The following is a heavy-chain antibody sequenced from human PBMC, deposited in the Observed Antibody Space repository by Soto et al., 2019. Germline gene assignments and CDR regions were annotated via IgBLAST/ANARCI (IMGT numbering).Heavy chain of an antibody. CDR1: GGSISSYY. V-gene: IGHV4-59*08. J-gene: IGHJ3*02. CDR2: IYYSGST. D-gene: IGHD1-26*01. Sequence: NPSETLSLTCTVSGGSISSYYWSWIRQPPGKGLEWIGYIYYSGSTNYNPSLKSRVTISVDTSKNQFSLKLSSVTAADTAVYYCARPKATSNAFDIWGQGTMVTVSS. CDR3: ARPKATSNAFDI.